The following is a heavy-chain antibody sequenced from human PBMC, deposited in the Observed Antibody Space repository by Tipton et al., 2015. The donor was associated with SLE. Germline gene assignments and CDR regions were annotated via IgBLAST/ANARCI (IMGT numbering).Heavy chain of an antibody. CDR2: IYYSGST. CDR3: ARGYSNYDPGDAFDI. V-gene: IGHV4-39*01. CDR1: GGSISSSSYY. J-gene: IGHJ3*02. Sequence: TLSLTCTVSGGSISSSSYYWGWIRQPPGKGLEWIGSIYYSGSTYYNPSLKSRVTISVDTSKNQFSLKLRSVTAADTAVYYCARGYSNYDPGDAFDIWGQGTMVTVSS. D-gene: IGHD4-11*01.